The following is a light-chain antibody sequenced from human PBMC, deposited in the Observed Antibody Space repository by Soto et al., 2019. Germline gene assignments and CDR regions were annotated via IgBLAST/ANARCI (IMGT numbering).Light chain of an antibody. CDR3: ETWDSNTRV. V-gene: IGLV4-60*02. CDR1: SGHSSYI. CDR2: LEGRGSY. J-gene: IGLJ3*02. Sequence: QLVLTQSSSASASLGSSVKLTCTLSSGHSSYIIAWHQQQPGKAPRYLMKLEGRGSYNKGSGVPDRFAGSSSGADRYLTFPNLQFEDEADYYCETWDSNTRVFGGGTKLTVL.